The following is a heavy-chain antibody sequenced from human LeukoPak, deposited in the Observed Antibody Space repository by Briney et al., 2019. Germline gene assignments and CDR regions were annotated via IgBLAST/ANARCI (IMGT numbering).Heavy chain of an antibody. V-gene: IGHV5-51*01. CDR3: ARHRGEYSSSDVYYYYYYYMDV. Sequence: KPGESLKISCKGSGYSFTSYWIGCVRHMPGKGLEWMGIIHPGDSDTRYSPSFQGQVTISADKSISTAYLQWSSLKASDTAMYYCARHRGEYSSSDVYYYYYYYMDVWGKGTTVTVSS. CDR2: IHPGDSDT. CDR1: GYSFTSYW. D-gene: IGHD6-6*01. J-gene: IGHJ6*03.